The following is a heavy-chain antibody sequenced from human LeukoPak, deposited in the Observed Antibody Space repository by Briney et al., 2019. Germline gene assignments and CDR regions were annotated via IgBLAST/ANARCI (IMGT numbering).Heavy chain of an antibody. CDR2: IHPEGNEK. V-gene: IGHV3-7*04. Sequence: GGSLRLSCAVSGYTFSDFWMSWVRQAPGRGLEWVANIHPEGNEKYHVESVKGRFTISRDNAKNSLFLQMNGLRVEDTAVYYCARGDAFSGDHWGQGTLVTVSS. CDR3: ARGDAFSGDH. CDR1: GYTFSDFW. J-gene: IGHJ4*02.